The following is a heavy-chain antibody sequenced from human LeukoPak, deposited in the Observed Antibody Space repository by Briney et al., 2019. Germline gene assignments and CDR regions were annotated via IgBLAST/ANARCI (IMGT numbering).Heavy chain of an antibody. J-gene: IGHJ4*02. Sequence: GESLKISCKGSGYSFTSYWIGWVRQMPGKGLEWXXXXYPGDSDTRYSPSFQGQVTISADKSISTAYLQWSSLKASDTAMYYCARRTGSSGWYVLDYWGQGTLVTVSS. CDR1: GYSFTSYW. D-gene: IGHD6-19*01. CDR3: ARRTGSSGWYVLDY. CDR2: XYPGDSDT. V-gene: IGHV5-51*01.